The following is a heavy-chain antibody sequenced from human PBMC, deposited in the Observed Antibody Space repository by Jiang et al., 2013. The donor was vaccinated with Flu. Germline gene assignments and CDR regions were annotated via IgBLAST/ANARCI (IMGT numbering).Heavy chain of an antibody. CDR2: IYHSGST. CDR1: GGSITNSY. D-gene: IGHD6-6*01. CDR3: ATRYSDSFAEPYAY. V-gene: IGHV4-59*01. Sequence: GPGLVNPSETLSLTCSVFGGSITNSYWSWIRQPPGKGLECIGYIYHSGSTIYNPSLKSRVTISIDTSKNHFSLKLSSVTAADTALYYCATRYSDSFAEPYAYWGPGTQVTVSS. J-gene: IGHJ4*02.